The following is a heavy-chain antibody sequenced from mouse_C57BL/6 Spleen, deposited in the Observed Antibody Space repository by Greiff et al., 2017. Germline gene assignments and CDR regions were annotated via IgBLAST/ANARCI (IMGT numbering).Heavy chain of an antibody. CDR3: AAGSNYVTY. J-gene: IGHJ3*01. CDR2: INPYNGGT. D-gene: IGHD2-5*01. Sequence: EVQLQQSGPVLVKPGASVKMSCKASGYTFTDYYMNWVKQSHGKSLEWIGVINPYNGGTSYNRKFKGKATLTVDKSSSTAYMELNSLTSEDSAVYYCAAGSNYVTYWGQGTLVTVSA. CDR1: GYTFTDYY. V-gene: IGHV1-19*01.